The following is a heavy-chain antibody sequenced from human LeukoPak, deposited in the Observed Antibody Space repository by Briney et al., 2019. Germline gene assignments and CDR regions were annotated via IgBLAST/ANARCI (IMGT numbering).Heavy chain of an antibody. CDR2: IYSGGST. CDR1: GFAVSSNY. V-gene: IGHV3-66*01. J-gene: IGHJ3*02. Sequence: GGSLRLSCAASGFAVSSNYMSWVRQAPGKGLEWVSIIYSGGSTYYADSVKGRFTISRDNSKNTLYLQMNSLRAEDTAVYYCARDRDGASLGLGLNRIRDYDIQGGDAFDIWGQGTMVTVSS. D-gene: IGHD3-9*01. CDR3: ARDRDGASLGLGLNRIRDYDIQGGDAFDI.